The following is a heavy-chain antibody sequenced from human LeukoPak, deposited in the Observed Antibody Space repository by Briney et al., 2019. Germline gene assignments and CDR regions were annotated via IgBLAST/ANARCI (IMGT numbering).Heavy chain of an antibody. CDR3: ARDLGAMVPGY. CDR1: GGTFGSYA. Sequence: ASVKVSCKASGGTFGSYAISWVRQAPGQGLEWMGRIIPIFGIANYAQKFQGRVTITADKSTSTAYMELSSLRSEDTAVYYCARDLGAMVPGYWGQGTLVTVSS. J-gene: IGHJ4*02. D-gene: IGHD3-10*01. CDR2: IIPIFGIA. V-gene: IGHV1-69*04.